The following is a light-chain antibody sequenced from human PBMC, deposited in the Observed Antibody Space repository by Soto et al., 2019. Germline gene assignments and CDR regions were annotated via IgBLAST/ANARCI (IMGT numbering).Light chain of an antibody. CDR2: GNS. V-gene: IGLV1-40*01. CDR3: QSYDSSLSGVV. J-gene: IGLJ2*01. CDR1: SSNIGAGHD. Sequence: QSALTQSPSVSGAPGQRVTISCSGSSSNIGAGHDVYWYQQLPGTAPKLLIYGNSNRPSGVPDRFSGSKSGTSASLAITGLQAEDEADYYCQSYDSSLSGVVFGGGTKLTVL.